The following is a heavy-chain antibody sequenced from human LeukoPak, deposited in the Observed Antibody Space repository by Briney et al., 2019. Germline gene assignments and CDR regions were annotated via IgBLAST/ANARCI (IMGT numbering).Heavy chain of an antibody. CDR2: ISYDGSNK. D-gene: IGHD5-18*01. CDR1: GFTFNSYS. V-gene: IGHV3-30*18. J-gene: IGHJ4*02. CDR3: AKNRHSDTTLDY. Sequence: GGSLRLSCAASGFTFNSYSIHWVRQAPGKGLEWVAVISYDGSNKYYADSVKGRFTISRDSSKMLYLQMNSLRVEDTAVHYCAKNRHSDTTLDYWGQGTLVTVSS.